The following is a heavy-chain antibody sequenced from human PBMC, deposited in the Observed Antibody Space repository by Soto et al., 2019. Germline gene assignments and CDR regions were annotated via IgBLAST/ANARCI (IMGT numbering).Heavy chain of an antibody. V-gene: IGHV3-15*01. CDR3: TTDRSGSSGYYRGDLDY. Sequence: EVQLVESGGGLVKPGGSLRLSCAASGFTFSNAWMSWVHQAPGKGLEWVGRIKSKTDGGTTDYAAPVKGRFTISRDDSKNTLYLQMNSLKTEDTAVYYCTTDRSGSSGYYRGDLDYWGQGTLVTVSS. CDR2: IKSKTDGGTT. D-gene: IGHD3-22*01. CDR1: GFTFSNAW. J-gene: IGHJ4*02.